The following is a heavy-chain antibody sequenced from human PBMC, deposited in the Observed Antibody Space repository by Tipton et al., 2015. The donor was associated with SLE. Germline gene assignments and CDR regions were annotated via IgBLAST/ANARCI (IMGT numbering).Heavy chain of an antibody. CDR1: GFTFSNNW. D-gene: IGHD1-1*01. CDR2: IREDGSEN. Sequence: AVSGFTFSNNWMAWVRQAPGKGLEWVAHIREDGSENFYVDSVRGRFAISRDNAQNSLYLHMNSLRAEDTAVYYCARAGDGTTFYYYGLDVWGQGTTVTVSS. V-gene: IGHV3-7*01. CDR3: ARAGDGTTFYYYGLDV. J-gene: IGHJ6*02.